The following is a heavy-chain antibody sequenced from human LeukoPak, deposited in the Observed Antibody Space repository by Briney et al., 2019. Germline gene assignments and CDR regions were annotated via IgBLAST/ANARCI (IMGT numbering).Heavy chain of an antibody. V-gene: IGHV3-20*04. CDR1: GFTFNDHG. CDR2: ITWNGGTT. Sequence: GSLRLSCAASGFTFNDHGMNWVRQAPGKGLEWVSGITWNGGTTGYADSVEGRFTISRDNDKNSLYLQMSSLRAEDTAVYYCAKGGRSSGGFDYWGQGTLVTVSS. CDR3: AKGGRSSGGFDY. D-gene: IGHD6-13*01. J-gene: IGHJ4*02.